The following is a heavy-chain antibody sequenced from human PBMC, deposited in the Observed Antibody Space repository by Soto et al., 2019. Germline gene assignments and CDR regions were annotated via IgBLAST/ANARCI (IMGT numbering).Heavy chain of an antibody. D-gene: IGHD6-19*01. CDR2: ISGSGGST. J-gene: IGHJ4*02. CDR3: ARDRDSSGWSNPWDFDY. CDR1: GFTFSSYA. Sequence: GGSLRLSCAASGFTFSSYAMSWVRQAPGKGLEWVSGISGSGGSTYYADSVKGRFTISRDNSKNTLYLQMNSLRAEDTAVYYCARDRDSSGWSNPWDFDYWGQGTLVTVSS. V-gene: IGHV3-23*01.